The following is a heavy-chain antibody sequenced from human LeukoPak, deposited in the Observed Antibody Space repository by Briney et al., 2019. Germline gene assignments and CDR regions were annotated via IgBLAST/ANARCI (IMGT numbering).Heavy chain of an antibody. J-gene: IGHJ5*02. CDR3: ARVICGGGSCYSDNWFDP. CDR1: GGSISSYY. V-gene: IGHV4-4*07. CDR2: IYTSGST. Sequence: SETLSLTCTVSGGSISSYYWSWIRQPPGKGLEWIRPIYTSGSTKYNPSLKSRISMSVDTSRNQFSLKVSSVTAADTAVYYCARVICGGGSCYSDNWFDPWGQGTLVTVSS. D-gene: IGHD2-15*01.